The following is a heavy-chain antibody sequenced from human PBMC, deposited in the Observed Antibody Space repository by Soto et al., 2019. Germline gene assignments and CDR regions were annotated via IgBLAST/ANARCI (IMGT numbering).Heavy chain of an antibody. CDR1: CYTFTSYG. D-gene: IGHD3-3*01. Sequence: ASVPVSCKASCYTFTSYGISWVRQAPGQGLEWMGWISAYNGNTNYAQELQGRVTMTTDTSTSTAYMELRSLRSDDTAVYYCARAGGFLEWSAPYYFDYWGQGTLVTVSS. V-gene: IGHV1-18*01. CDR3: ARAGGFLEWSAPYYFDY. CDR2: ISAYNGNT. J-gene: IGHJ4*02.